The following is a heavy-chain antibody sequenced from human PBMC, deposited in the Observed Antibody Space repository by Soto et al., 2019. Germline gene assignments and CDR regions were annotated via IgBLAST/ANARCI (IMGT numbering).Heavy chain of an antibody. Sequence: GGSLRLSCAASGFTFSSYAMHWVRQAPGKGLEWVAVISYDGSNKYYADSVKGRFTISRDNSKNTLYLQMNSLRAEDTAVYYCARDLGGPGRGGLDYWGQGTLVTVSS. V-gene: IGHV3-30-3*01. CDR2: ISYDGSNK. J-gene: IGHJ4*02. CDR3: ARDLGGPGRGGLDY. CDR1: GFTFSSYA. D-gene: IGHD3-10*01.